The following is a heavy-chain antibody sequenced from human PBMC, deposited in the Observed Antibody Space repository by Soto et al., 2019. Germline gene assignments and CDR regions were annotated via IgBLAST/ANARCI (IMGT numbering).Heavy chain of an antibody. CDR3: ARFSCSYTRGLDY. D-gene: IGHD1-26*01. V-gene: IGHV3-72*01. CDR1: GFTFSDHY. CDR2: SRNKANSYST. J-gene: IGHJ4*02. Sequence: EVQLVESGGGLVQPGGSLRLSCAASGFTFSDHYMDWVRQAPGKGLEWVGRSRNKANSYSTEYAASVKGRFTISRDESKNSRDLQMNSLKTEDTAVYDCARFSCSYTRGLDYWGQGTLVTVSS.